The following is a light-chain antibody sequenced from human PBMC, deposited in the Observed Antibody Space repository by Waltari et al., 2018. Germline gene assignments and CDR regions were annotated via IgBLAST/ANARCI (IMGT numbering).Light chain of an antibody. J-gene: IGLJ2*01. CDR1: SSDVGGYNY. V-gene: IGLV2-14*01. CDR2: EVS. Sequence: QSALTQPASVSGSPGQSISISCTGSSSDVGGYNYVSWYQQHPGKVPKLLISEVSDRPSGVSNRFSGSKSGNTASLAISGLQAEDEADYYCTSYTSSNTLLFGGGTKLTVL. CDR3: TSYTSSNTLL.